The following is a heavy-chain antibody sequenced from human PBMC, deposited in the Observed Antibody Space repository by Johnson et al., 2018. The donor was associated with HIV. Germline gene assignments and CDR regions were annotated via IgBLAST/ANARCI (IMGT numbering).Heavy chain of an antibody. V-gene: IGHV3-20*04. D-gene: IGHD2-2*01. Sequence: VQLVESGGGVVRPGGSLRLSCAASGFTFDDYGMSWVRQAPGKGLEWVSGINSDGSSTSYADSVKGRFSISRDNGKNSLYLQMNSLRVDDTALYYCARASHYADAFDIWGQGTMVTVSS. CDR3: ARASHYADAFDI. J-gene: IGHJ3*02. CDR1: GFTFDDYG. CDR2: INSDGSST.